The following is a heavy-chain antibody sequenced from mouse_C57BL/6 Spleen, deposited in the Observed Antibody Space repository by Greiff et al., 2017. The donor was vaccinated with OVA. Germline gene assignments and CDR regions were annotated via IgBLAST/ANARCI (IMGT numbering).Heavy chain of an antibody. CDR2: IYPGSGNT. V-gene: IGHV1-81*01. D-gene: IGHD1-1*01. Sequence: QVQLQQSGAELARPGASVKLSCKASGYTFTSYGISWVKQRTGQGLEWIGEIYPGSGNTYYNEKFKGKATLTADKSSSTAYMELRSLTSEDSAVYFCARIRDYYYGSSYGYAMDYWGQGTSVTVSS. CDR1: GYTFTSYG. J-gene: IGHJ4*01. CDR3: ARIRDYYYGSSYGYAMDY.